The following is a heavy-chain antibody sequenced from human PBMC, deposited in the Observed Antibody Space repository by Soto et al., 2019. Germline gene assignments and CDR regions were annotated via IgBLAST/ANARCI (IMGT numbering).Heavy chain of an antibody. V-gene: IGHV1-18*01. CDR1: GYTFTSYG. D-gene: IGHD2-2*02. Sequence: QVQLVQSGAEVKKPGASVKVSCKASGYTFTSYGISWVRQAPGQGLEWMGWISAYNGNTNYAQKLQGRVTMTTDTSTSTAYMELRSLRSDDTAVYYCAGDLVPAAIGGGNWFDPWGQGTLVTVSS. CDR2: ISAYNGNT. CDR3: AGDLVPAAIGGGNWFDP. J-gene: IGHJ5*02.